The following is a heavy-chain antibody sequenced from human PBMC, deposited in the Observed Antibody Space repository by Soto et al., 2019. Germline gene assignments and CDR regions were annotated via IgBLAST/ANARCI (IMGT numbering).Heavy chain of an antibody. CDR2: INAGNGNT. CDR1: GYTFTSYA. CDR3: ASGGALRGCPPTFPGQNDWPYYYYYGMDV. J-gene: IGHJ6*02. Sequence: ASVKVSCKASGYTFTSYAMHWVRQAPGQRLEWMGWINAGNGNTKYSQKFQGRVTITRDTSTSTAYMGLSSLRSEDTAVYYCASGGALRGCPPTFPGQNDWPYYYYYGMDVWGQGTTVTVSS. V-gene: IGHV1-3*01. D-gene: IGHD1-1*01.